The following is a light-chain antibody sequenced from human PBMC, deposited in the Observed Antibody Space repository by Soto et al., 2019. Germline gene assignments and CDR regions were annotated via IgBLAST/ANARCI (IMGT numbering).Light chain of an antibody. CDR3: QQSYSTPPT. V-gene: IGKV3-20*01. CDR1: QSVSNNY. J-gene: IGKJ4*01. Sequence: EIVLTQSPGTLSLSPGERATLSCRASQSVSNNYLAWYQQKPGQAPRLLIYGASNRATGIPDRFSGSGSGTDFTLTISSLQPEDFATYYCQQSYSTPPTFGGGTKVEIK. CDR2: GAS.